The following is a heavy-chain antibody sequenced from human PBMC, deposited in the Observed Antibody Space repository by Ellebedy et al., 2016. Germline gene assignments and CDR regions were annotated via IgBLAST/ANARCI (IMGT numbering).Heavy chain of an antibody. CDR2: IIPVFRTP. V-gene: IGHV1-69*13. Sequence: SVKVSCXASGGTFSTYGINWVRQAPGQGLEWMGEIIPVFRTPNYAQKFQGKVTITADESTSTVYLELISLRPEDTAVYYCARDRLAVGLNPGSPDHHHYCMDVWGKGTTVTVSS. CDR3: ARDRLAVGLNPGSPDHHHYCMDV. CDR1: GGTFSTYG. D-gene: IGHD1-14*01. J-gene: IGHJ6*03.